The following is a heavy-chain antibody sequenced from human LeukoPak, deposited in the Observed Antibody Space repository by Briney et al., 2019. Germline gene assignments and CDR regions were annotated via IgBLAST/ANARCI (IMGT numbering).Heavy chain of an antibody. CDR3: ARSPFRSTMIVVVIPNFDY. CDR1: GYTFTSYY. Sequence: ASVKVSCKASGYTFTSYYMHWVRQAPGQGLEWMGIINPSGGSTSYAQKFQGRVTMTTDTSTSTAYMELRSLRSDDTAVYYCARSPFRSTMIVVVIPNFDYWGQGTLVTVSS. V-gene: IGHV1-46*01. J-gene: IGHJ4*02. D-gene: IGHD3-22*01. CDR2: INPSGGST.